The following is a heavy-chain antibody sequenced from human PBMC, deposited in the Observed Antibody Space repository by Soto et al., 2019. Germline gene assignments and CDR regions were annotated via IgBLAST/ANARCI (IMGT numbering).Heavy chain of an antibody. Sequence: PGGSLRVSCAASGFKFSNYAMSWVRQAPGKGLEWVSLISATGGGTYYADSVKGRFTISRDNSHNTLYLQVHSLTAEDTAVYYCAKDRRAGGNSAFYFDFWGQGDQVTVSS. CDR1: GFKFSNYA. J-gene: IGHJ4*02. V-gene: IGHV3-23*01. CDR3: AKDRRAGGNSAFYFDF. D-gene: IGHD3-16*01. CDR2: ISATGGGT.